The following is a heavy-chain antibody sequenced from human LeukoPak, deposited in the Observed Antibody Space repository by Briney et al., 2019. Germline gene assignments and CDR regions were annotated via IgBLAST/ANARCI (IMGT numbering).Heavy chain of an antibody. V-gene: IGHV5-51*01. CDR3: ARGPRGYYFDY. Sequence: GESLKISCKGSGYSFPRYWIGWVRQMPGKGLEWMGIFYPGDSVTRYSPSFQGQVTISADKSISTAYLQWNSLKASDTAMYYCARGPRGYYFDYWGQGTLVTVSS. J-gene: IGHJ4*02. D-gene: IGHD1-26*01. CDR1: GYSFPRYW. CDR2: FYPGDSVT.